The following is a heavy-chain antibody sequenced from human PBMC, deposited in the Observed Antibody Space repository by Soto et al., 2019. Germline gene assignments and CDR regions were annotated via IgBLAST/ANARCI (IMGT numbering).Heavy chain of an antibody. J-gene: IGHJ4*02. Sequence: QVQLVQSGAEVKKPGSSVKVSCKASGGTFSSYTISWVRQAPGQGLEWMGRIIPILGIANYAQKFQGRVTITADKSTSTAYMELSSLRSEDTAVYYCVIIPGSVTYFDYWGQGTLVTVSS. CDR3: VIIPGSVTYFDY. V-gene: IGHV1-69*02. CDR1: GGTFSSYT. CDR2: IIPILGIA. D-gene: IGHD2-15*01.